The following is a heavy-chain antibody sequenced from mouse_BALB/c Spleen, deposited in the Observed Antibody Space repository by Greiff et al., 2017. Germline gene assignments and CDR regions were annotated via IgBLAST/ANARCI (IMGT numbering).Heavy chain of an antibody. CDR1: GFNFKDYY. Sequence: EVMLVESGAELVRPGALVKLSCKASGFNFKDYYMHWVKQRPGQGLEWIGWIDPENGNTIYDPKFQGKARLTADTSSNTAYLQLSSLTSEDTAVYYCALHHGYYDWMAYWGQGTPVTVSA. J-gene: IGHJ3*01. D-gene: IGHD2-3*01. CDR3: ALHHGYYDWMAY. V-gene: IGHV14-1*02. CDR2: IDPENGNT.